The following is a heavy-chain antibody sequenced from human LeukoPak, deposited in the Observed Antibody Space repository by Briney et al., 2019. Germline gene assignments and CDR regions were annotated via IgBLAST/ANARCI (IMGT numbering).Heavy chain of an antibody. J-gene: IGHJ4*02. CDR1: GYTFTSYG. CDR2: ISAYNGNT. D-gene: IGHD3-22*01. CDR3: ALFIRNYYDSSGYWPYFDY. Sequence: GASVKVSCKASGYTFTSYGISWVRQAPGQGLEWMGGISAYNGNTNYAQKLQGRVTMTTDTSTSTAYMELRSLRSDDTAVYYCALFIRNYYDSSGYWPYFDYWGQGTLVTVSS. V-gene: IGHV1-18*01.